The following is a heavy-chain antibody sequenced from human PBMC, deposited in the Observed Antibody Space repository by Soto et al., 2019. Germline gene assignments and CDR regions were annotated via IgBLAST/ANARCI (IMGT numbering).Heavy chain of an antibody. CDR2: IYYSGST. CDR3: ASLYDILTGYPR. V-gene: IGHV4-39*01. J-gene: IGHJ4*02. CDR1: GGSISSSSYY. D-gene: IGHD3-9*01. Sequence: QLLESGPGLVKPSETLSLTCTVSGGSISSSSYYWGWIRQPPGKGLEWIGSIYYSGSTYYNPSLKSRVTISVDTSKNQFSLKLSSVTAADAAVYYCASLYDILTGYPRWGQGTLVTVSS.